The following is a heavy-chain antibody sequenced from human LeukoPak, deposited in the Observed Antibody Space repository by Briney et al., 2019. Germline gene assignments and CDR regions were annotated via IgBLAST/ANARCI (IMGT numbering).Heavy chain of an antibody. J-gene: IGHJ3*02. Sequence: PGESLKISCQGSGYSFTSYWIGWVRPMPGKSLEWMGIIYPGDSDARYSPSFQGQVTIYADKSVHTTYLQWTRLKASHTAVYYFARPGANYYDSSGLRAFHTWGEGTMVSVSS. CDR3: ARPGANYYDSSGLRAFHT. D-gene: IGHD3-22*01. CDR1: GYSFTSYW. CDR2: IYPGDSDA. V-gene: IGHV5-51*01.